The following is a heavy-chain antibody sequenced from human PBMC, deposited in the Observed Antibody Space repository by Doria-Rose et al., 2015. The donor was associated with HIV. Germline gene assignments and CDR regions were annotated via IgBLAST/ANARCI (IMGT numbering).Heavy chain of an antibody. CDR2: MFSDDER. D-gene: IGHD6-13*01. V-gene: IGHV2-26*01. Sequence: QVTLKESGPVLVKPTETLTLTCTVSGVSLSSPGMGVSWIRQPPGKALEWLAHMFSDDERSYKTSLKSRLTISRGTSKSQVVLTMTDMDPVDTATYYCARIKSSRWYHKYYFGFWGQGTLVIVSA. J-gene: IGHJ4*02. CDR1: GVSLSSPGMG. CDR3: ARIKSSRWYHKYYFGF.